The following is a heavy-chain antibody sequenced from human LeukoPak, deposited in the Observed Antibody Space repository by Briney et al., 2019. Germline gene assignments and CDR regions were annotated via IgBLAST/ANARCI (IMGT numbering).Heavy chain of an antibody. D-gene: IGHD6-13*01. Sequence: KPSETLSLTCTVSGGSISSSSYYWGWIRQPPGKGLEWIGSIYYSGSTSYNPSLKSRVTISVDTSKNQFSLKLSSVTAADTAVYYCARDGRGSASSWYFDLWGQGTLVTVSS. J-gene: IGHJ4*02. CDR2: IYYSGST. V-gene: IGHV4-39*02. CDR3: ARDGRGSASSWYFDL. CDR1: GGSISSSSYY.